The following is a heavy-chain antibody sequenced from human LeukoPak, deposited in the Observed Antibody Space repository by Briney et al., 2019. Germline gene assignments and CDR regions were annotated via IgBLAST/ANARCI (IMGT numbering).Heavy chain of an antibody. CDR3: AREASWGYHDY. CDR2: IYYSGST. V-gene: IGHV4-39*07. J-gene: IGHJ4*02. Sequence: SETLSLTCTVSGGSISSSSYYWGWIRQPPGKGLEWIGSIYYSGSTYYNPSLKSRVTISVDTSKNQFSLKLSSVTAADTAVYYCAREASWGYHDYWGQGTLVTVSS. D-gene: IGHD7-27*01. CDR1: GGSISSSSYY.